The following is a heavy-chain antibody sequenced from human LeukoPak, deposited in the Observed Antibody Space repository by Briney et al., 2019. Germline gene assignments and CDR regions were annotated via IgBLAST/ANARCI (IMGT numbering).Heavy chain of an antibody. Sequence: GGSLRLSCAASGFTFSSYAMSWVRQAPGKGLEWVSAISGSGGSTYYADSVKGRFTISSDNSKNTLYLQMNSLRAEDTVVYYCAKLPRGEGMIVVLPLDYWGQGTLVTVSS. CDR1: GFTFSSYA. J-gene: IGHJ4*02. CDR2: ISGSGGST. CDR3: AKLPRGEGMIVVLPLDY. D-gene: IGHD3-22*01. V-gene: IGHV3-23*01.